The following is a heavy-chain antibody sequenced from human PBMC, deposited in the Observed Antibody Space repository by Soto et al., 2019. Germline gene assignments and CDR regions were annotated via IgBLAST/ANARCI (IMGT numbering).Heavy chain of an antibody. V-gene: IGHV1-24*01. Sequence: ASVKVSCKVSGYSLSKLSMNWVRQAPGKGLEWMGGFDPEDGKTTYAQKFQGRVTLTEDTSTDTAYMDLSSLTSAAPALYSCANHGDFAAFDFWRQGTRVTVAS. CDR1: GYSLSKLS. CDR2: FDPEDGKT. CDR3: ANHGDFAAFDF. J-gene: IGHJ4*02.